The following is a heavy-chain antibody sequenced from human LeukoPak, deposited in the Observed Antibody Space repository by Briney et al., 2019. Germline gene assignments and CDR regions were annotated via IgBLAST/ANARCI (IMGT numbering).Heavy chain of an antibody. Sequence: PGGSLRLSCAASGFTFSSYSMNWVRQAPGKGLEWVSSISSSSSYIYYADSVKGRFTISRDNAKNSLYLQMNSLRAEDTAVYYCARVPGSGSYYASVPGWGQGTLVTVSS. CDR3: ARVPGSGSYYASVPG. CDR2: ISSSSSYI. D-gene: IGHD3-10*01. CDR1: GFTFSSYS. V-gene: IGHV3-21*01. J-gene: IGHJ4*02.